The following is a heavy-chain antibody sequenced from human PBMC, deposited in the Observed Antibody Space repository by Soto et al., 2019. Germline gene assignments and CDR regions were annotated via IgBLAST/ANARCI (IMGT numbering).Heavy chain of an antibody. J-gene: IGHJ4*02. Sequence: EVQLLESGGGLVQPGGSLRLSCAASGFTFSSYAMSWVRQAPGKGLEWVSAISGSGGSTYYADSVKGRFTISRDNSKNTLYLQMNSLRAEDTAVYYCAKDRDYDSSGYYYVGLFDYWGQGTLVTVSS. V-gene: IGHV3-23*01. CDR1: GFTFSSYA. CDR2: ISGSGGST. CDR3: AKDRDYDSSGYYYVGLFDY. D-gene: IGHD3-22*01.